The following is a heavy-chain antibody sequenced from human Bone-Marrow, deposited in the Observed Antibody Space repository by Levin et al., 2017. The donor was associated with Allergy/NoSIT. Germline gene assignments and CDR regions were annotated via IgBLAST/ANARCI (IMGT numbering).Heavy chain of an antibody. Sequence: GGSLRLSCSASGFIFRSYGMHWVRQAPGKGLQYISGISTNGDSTYYADSVKGRFTVSRDNSENTLHLQMNSLTSEDTAVYYCVRRGIVIQGGAGPRHFFDYWGRGALVTVSS. CDR1: GFIFRSYG. CDR2: ISTNGDST. CDR3: VRRGIVIQGGAGPRHFFDY. D-gene: IGHD3-10*01. V-gene: IGHV3-64D*06. J-gene: IGHJ4*02.